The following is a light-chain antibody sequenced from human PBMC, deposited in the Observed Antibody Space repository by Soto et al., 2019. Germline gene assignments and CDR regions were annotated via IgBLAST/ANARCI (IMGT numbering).Light chain of an antibody. Sequence: DIHMTQSPSTLSASVGDRVTITCGASQSISSWLAWYQQKPGKAPKLLIYKASSLESGVPSRYSGSGSGTEFTLTISSLQPDDFATYYCQQYNSYPWTFGQGTKVDIK. CDR1: QSISSW. CDR3: QQYNSYPWT. CDR2: KAS. J-gene: IGKJ1*01. V-gene: IGKV1-5*03.